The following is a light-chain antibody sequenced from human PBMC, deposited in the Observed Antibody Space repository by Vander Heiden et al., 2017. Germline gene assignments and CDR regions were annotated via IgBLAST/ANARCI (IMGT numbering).Light chain of an antibody. CDR3: QQIYSNRQLT. V-gene: IGKV1-39*01. J-gene: IGKJ4*01. CDR1: QSISSY. CDR2: AAS. Sequence: IQMTQSPSSLSASVGDRVTITVRASQSISSYLNWYQQKPWKAPKLLIYAASSWQSGVTSRFSGSGDGKDFTLTISSRQQEDFASYYCQQIYSNRQLTFGGGTKVEIK.